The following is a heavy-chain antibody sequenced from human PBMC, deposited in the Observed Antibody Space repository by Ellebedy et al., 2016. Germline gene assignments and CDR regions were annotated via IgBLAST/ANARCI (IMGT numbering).Heavy chain of an antibody. V-gene: IGHV3-9*01. Sequence: GGSLRLSCAASGFTFDDYAMHWVRQAPGKGLEWVSGISWNSGSIGYADSVKGRFTIARDNAKNSLYLQMNSLRAEDTALYYCGKDIDGAIGGYDAFDIWGQGTMVTVSS. J-gene: IGHJ3*02. D-gene: IGHD3-10*01. CDR1: GFTFDDYA. CDR2: ISWNSGSI. CDR3: GKDIDGAIGGYDAFDI.